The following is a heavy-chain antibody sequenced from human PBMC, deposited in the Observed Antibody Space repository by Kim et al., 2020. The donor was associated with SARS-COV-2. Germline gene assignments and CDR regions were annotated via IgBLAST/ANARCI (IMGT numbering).Heavy chain of an antibody. CDR3: ARAPPWYGEDY. V-gene: IGHV4-39*01. J-gene: IGHJ4*02. CDR1: GGSISSSSYY. CDR2: IYYSGST. D-gene: IGHD4-17*01. Sequence: SETLSLTCTVSGGSISSSSYYWGWIRQPPGKGLEWIGSIYYSGSTYYNPSLKSRVTISVDTSKNQFSLKLSSVTAADTAVYYCARAPPWYGEDYWCQGTLVTVSS.